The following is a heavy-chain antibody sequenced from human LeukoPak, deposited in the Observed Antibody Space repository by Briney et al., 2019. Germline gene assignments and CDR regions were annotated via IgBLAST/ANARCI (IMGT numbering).Heavy chain of an antibody. J-gene: IGHJ4*02. CDR1: GLTFSDYS. Sequence: GGSLRLSCAASGLTFSDYSMNWVRQAPGKGLEWILYVGISSGNTKYADSVKGRFTISGDKAKNSLYLQMNSLRVEDTAVYYCARDTMYAFDNWGQGTLVTVSS. CDR3: ARDTMYAFDN. D-gene: IGHD2-2*01. V-gene: IGHV3-48*01. CDR2: VGISSGNT.